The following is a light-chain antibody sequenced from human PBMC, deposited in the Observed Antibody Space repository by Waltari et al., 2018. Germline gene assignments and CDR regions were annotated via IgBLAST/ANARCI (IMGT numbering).Light chain of an antibody. J-gene: IGLJ2*01. CDR2: DVT. Sequence: QSALTQPASVSGSPGQSITISCTGTSSDIGSSNLVPRYHQHPGKAPQPIIYDVTNPPPGISCRFPGSKSGITASLTISGLQAEDEADYYCCSYAGFSTVVFGGGTKLTVL. V-gene: IGLV2-23*02. CDR3: CSYAGFSTVV. CDR1: SSDIGSSNL.